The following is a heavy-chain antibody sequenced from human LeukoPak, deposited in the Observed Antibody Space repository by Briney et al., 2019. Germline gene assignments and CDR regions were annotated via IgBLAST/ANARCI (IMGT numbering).Heavy chain of an antibody. CDR2: ISYDGSNK. V-gene: IGHV3-30-3*01. D-gene: IGHD6-19*01. Sequence: PGRSLRLSCVASGFTFSSYAMHWVRQAPGKGLEWVALISYDGSNKYYADSVKGRFTISRDNSKNTLYLQMNSRRAEDTAVYYCARGGVYSSGSYYLYYFDYWGQGTLVTVSS. CDR1: GFTFSSYA. J-gene: IGHJ4*02. CDR3: ARGGVYSSGSYYLYYFDY.